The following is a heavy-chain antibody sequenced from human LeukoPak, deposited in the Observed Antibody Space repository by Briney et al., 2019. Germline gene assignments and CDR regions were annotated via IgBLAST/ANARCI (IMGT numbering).Heavy chain of an antibody. J-gene: IGHJ3*02. Sequence: PSETLSLTCTVSGGSISSSSYYWGWIRQPPGKGLEWIGSIYYSGSTYYNPSLKSRVTISVDTSKNQFSLKLSSVTAADTAVYYCARPTERYYYDSSGYFDAFDIWGQGTMVTVSS. CDR1: GGSISSSSYY. V-gene: IGHV4-39*01. D-gene: IGHD3-22*01. CDR2: IYYSGST. CDR3: ARPTERYYYDSSGYFDAFDI.